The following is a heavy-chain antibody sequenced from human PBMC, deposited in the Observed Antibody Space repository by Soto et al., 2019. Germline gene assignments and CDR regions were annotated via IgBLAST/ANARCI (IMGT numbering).Heavy chain of an antibody. J-gene: IGHJ6*02. V-gene: IGHV1-18*01. CDR3: AREGVAAYHHYRMDV. CDR1: GYTFTRSG. Sequence: ASVKVSCKASGYTFTRSGISWVRQAPGQGLEWMGWISTYNGHTNYAQTFQGRVTMTTDTSTSTVHMEVRSLRSDDTAVYYCAREGVAAYHHYRMDVWGQGSPVTVSS. CDR2: ISTYNGHT. D-gene: IGHD5-12*01.